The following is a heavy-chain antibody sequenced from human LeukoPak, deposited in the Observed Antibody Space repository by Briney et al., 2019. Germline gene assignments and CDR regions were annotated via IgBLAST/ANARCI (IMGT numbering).Heavy chain of an antibody. CDR1: GGSISSHY. D-gene: IGHD7-27*01. CDR2: IYYSGYT. Sequence: SETLSLTCTVSGGSISSHYWSWIRQPPGKGLEWIGYIYYSGYTNYNPSLKSRVTISVDTSKNQFSLKLSSVTAADTAVYYCASSLNWGSAFDIWGQGTMVTVSS. CDR3: ASSLNWGSAFDI. V-gene: IGHV4-59*11. J-gene: IGHJ3*02.